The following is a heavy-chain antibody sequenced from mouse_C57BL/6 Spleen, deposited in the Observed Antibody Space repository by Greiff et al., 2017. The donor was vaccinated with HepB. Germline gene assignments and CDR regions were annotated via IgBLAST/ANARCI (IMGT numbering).Heavy chain of an antibody. CDR1: GFTFSNYW. CDR3: TPYYSNPGFAY. J-gene: IGHJ3*01. V-gene: IGHV6-3*01. CDR2: IRLKSDNYAT. D-gene: IGHD2-5*01. Sequence: EVKLMESGGGLVQPGGSMKLSCVASGFTFSNYWMNWVRQSPEKGLEWVAQIRLKSDNYATHYAESVKGRFTISRDDSKSSVYLQMNNLRAEDTGSYYCTPYYSNPGFAYWGQGTLVTVSA.